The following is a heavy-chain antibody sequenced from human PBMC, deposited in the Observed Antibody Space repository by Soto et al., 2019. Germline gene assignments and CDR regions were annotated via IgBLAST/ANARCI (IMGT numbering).Heavy chain of an antibody. V-gene: IGHV4-31*03. CDR1: GGSINSGDYY. D-gene: IGHD6-19*01. J-gene: IGHJ5*02. CDR3: AREVSPNSRGWYTVLVRWFDP. Sequence: SETLSLTCTVSGGSINSGDYYWSWVRQVPGKGLEWIGFISYSGNTHYNPSLESRVTISKDTSKNQFSLRLNSMTAADSAVYYCAREVSPNSRGWYTVLVRWFDPWGQGTWSPSPQ. CDR2: ISYSGNT.